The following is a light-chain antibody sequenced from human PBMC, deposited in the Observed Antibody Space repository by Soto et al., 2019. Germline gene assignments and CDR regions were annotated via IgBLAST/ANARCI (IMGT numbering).Light chain of an antibody. CDR2: AAS. V-gene: IGKV1-9*01. Sequence: DIPLTQSPAFLSASVGERVTLTCLASQGVSSYLAWYQQKPGKAPRLLIYAASTLQSGVPARFSGSGSGTEFTLTISSLQSEDFATYYCQQLNSYPLTFGGGTKVDIK. CDR3: QQLNSYPLT. CDR1: QGVSSY. J-gene: IGKJ4*01.